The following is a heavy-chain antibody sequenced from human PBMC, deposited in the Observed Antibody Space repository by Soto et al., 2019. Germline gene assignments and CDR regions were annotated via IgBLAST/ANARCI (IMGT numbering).Heavy chain of an antibody. Sequence: QVQLVQSGAEVKKPGSPVKVSCTASRGTFDYYTISWVRQAPGQGLEWMGRVIPMVGMSSYGQKFQGRVTITADKSTSTVYMVLNSLRSEDTAVYYCATNYGSGSTHFDYWGQGTLVTVSS. V-gene: IGHV1-69*02. CDR3: ATNYGSGSTHFDY. CDR1: RGTFDYYT. D-gene: IGHD3-10*01. CDR2: VIPMVGMS. J-gene: IGHJ4*02.